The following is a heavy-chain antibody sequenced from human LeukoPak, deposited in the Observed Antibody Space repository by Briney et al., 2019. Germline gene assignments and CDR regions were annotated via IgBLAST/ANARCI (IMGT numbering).Heavy chain of an antibody. CDR3: ARRPKPLGYCSGGSCYSDSFDP. V-gene: IGHV3-30*03. D-gene: IGHD2-15*01. J-gene: IGHJ5*02. Sequence: GGSLRLSCAASGFTFSNYVMQWVRQAPGKGLEWVALIAHDGSNKYYADSVKGRFTISRDNAKNSLYLQMNSLRAEDTAVYYCARRPKPLGYCSGGSCYSDSFDPWGQGTLVTVSS. CDR1: GFTFSNYV. CDR2: IAHDGSNK.